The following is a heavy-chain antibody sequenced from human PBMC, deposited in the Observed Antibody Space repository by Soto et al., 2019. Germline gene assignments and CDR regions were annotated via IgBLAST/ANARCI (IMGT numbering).Heavy chain of an antibody. CDR2: TYYDGTT. CDR1: GGSISGYY. Sequence: QVQLQESGPGLVKPSETLSLTCSVSGGSISGYYWAWVRQPPERGLEWIGFTYYDGTTSSNPSLNSRVTSSVDNSKNQFSRKRNSVAAADTAIYYCARKVTGLMGYAYDILGQGTMVTVSS. D-gene: IGHD2-8*02. J-gene: IGHJ3*02. CDR3: ARKVTGLMGYAYDI. V-gene: IGHV4-59*08.